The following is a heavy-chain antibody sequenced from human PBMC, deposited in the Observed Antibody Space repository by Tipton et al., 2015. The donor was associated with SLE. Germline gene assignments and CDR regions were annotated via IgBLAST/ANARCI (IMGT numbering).Heavy chain of an antibody. D-gene: IGHD2-21*01. CDR3: AREAWGHAFDI. J-gene: IGHJ3*02. CDR2: IYTGGYT. V-gene: IGHV4-4*07. Sequence: TLSLTCTVSGGSISSYYWAWIRQPAGKGLEWIGRIYTGGYTKYNPSFENRVTVDASKDQFSLKLSSVTAADTAVYYCAREAWGHAFDIWGQGTMVTVSP. CDR1: GGSISSYY.